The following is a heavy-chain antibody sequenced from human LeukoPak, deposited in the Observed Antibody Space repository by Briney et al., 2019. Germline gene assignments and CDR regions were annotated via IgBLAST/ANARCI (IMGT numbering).Heavy chain of an antibody. V-gene: IGHV1-2*02. CDR2: MNPGSGDT. CDR1: AYTFDNYY. J-gene: IGHJ5*02. D-gene: IGHD1-20*01. Sequence: ASVRVSCKASAYTFDNYYIHWVRQAPGQGLEWMGWMNPGSGDTNYAHSLQGRVTMTRDTSLSTAYMDLTRLTPDDTAVYYCARSKDSLTGTQLLGFDPWGQGTLVTVSS. CDR3: ARSKDSLTGTQLLGFDP.